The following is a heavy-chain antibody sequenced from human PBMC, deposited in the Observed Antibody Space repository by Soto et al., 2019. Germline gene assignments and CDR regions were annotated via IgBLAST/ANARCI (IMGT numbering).Heavy chain of an antibody. CDR3: ARGMGTNTGARIYGMDV. CDR2: KYYTGSG. D-gene: IGHD5-12*01. V-gene: IGHV4-59*12. CDR1: VSSFRGYY. Sequence: SETLPPTCTISVSSFRGYYWSCIRQSPGEGLARIGHKYYTGSGSYTHSIKRRVTISVPPSKSQFSLSLNSVTAADTAVYYCARGMGTNTGARIYGMDVWGHGTTVT. J-gene: IGHJ6*02.